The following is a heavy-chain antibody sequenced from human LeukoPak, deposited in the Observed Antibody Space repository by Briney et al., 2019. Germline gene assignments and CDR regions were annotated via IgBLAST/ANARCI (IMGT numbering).Heavy chain of an antibody. CDR3: AKDMYYYDSSGYSAFDY. V-gene: IGHV3-23*01. CDR1: GFTFSSYA. D-gene: IGHD3-22*01. J-gene: IGHJ4*02. Sequence: GGSLRLSCAASGFTFSSYAMSWVRQAPGKGLEWVSAISGSGGSTYYADSVKGRLTISRDNSKNTLYLQMNSLRAEDTAVYYCAKDMYYYDSSGYSAFDYWGQGTLVTVSS. CDR2: ISGSGGST.